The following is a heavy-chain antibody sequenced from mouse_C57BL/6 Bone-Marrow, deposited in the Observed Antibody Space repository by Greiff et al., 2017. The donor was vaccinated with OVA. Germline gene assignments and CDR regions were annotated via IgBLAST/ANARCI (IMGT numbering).Heavy chain of an antibody. Sequence: EVQRVESGGVLVKPGGSLKLSCAASGFTFSSYGMSWVRQTPDKRLEWVATISSGGSYTYYPDSVKGRFTISRDNAKNTLYLQMSSLKSEDTAMYYCARNYGSSPYYAMDYWGQGTSVTVSS. CDR1: GFTFSSYG. J-gene: IGHJ4*01. CDR3: ARNYGSSPYYAMDY. D-gene: IGHD1-1*01. CDR2: ISSGGSYT. V-gene: IGHV5-6*01.